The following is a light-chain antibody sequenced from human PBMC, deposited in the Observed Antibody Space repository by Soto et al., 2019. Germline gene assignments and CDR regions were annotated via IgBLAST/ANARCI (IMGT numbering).Light chain of an antibody. Sequence: EIVLTQSPAILSVSPGERATLSCRASQSISRSLAWYQQKPGQAPRLLIYGASSRATGIPDRFSGSGSGTDFTLTISRLEPEDFAVYYCQQYGSSRWTFGQGTKWIS. V-gene: IGKV3-20*01. CDR1: QSISRS. CDR3: QQYGSSRWT. J-gene: IGKJ1*01. CDR2: GAS.